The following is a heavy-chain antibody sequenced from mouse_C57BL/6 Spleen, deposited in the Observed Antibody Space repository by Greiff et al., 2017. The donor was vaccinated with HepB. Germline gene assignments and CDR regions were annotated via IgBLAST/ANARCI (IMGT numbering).Heavy chain of an antibody. Sequence: QVQLQQSGPELVKPGASVKISCKASGYAFSSSWMNWVKQRPGKGLEWIGRIYPGDGDTNYNGKFKGKATLTAVKSSSTAYMQLSSLTSEDSAVYFCARLAITTAFDYWGQGTTLTVSS. CDR3: ARLAITTAFDY. CDR1: GYAFSSSW. D-gene: IGHD1-2*01. V-gene: IGHV1-82*01. CDR2: IYPGDGDT. J-gene: IGHJ2*01.